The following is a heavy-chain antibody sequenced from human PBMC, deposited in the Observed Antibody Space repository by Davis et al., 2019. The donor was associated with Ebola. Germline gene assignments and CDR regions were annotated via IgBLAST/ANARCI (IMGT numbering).Heavy chain of an antibody. V-gene: IGHV4-61*01. CDR2: IYYSGST. D-gene: IGHD1-26*01. Sequence: PSETLSLTCTVSGGSVSSGSYYWSWIRQPPGKGLEWIGYIYYSGSTNYNPSLKSRVTISVDTSKNQFSLKLSSVTAADTAVYYCARRQVWRATTLATTLDYWGQGTLVTVSS. J-gene: IGHJ4*02. CDR3: ARRQVWRATTLATTLDY. CDR1: GGSVSSGSYY.